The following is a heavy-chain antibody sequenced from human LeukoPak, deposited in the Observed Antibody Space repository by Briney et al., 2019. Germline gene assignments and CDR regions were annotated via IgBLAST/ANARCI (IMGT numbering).Heavy chain of an antibody. Sequence: PGGSLRLSCAASGFTFSSYGMHWVRQAPGKGLEWVAFIRYDGNNKYYADSVKGRFTISRDNSKNTLFLQMNSLRAEDTAVYYCAKNYDGSGYYFDYWGQGTLVTVCS. CDR1: GFTFSSYG. J-gene: IGHJ4*02. CDR2: IRYDGNNK. D-gene: IGHD3-22*01. V-gene: IGHV3-30*02. CDR3: AKNYDGSGYYFDY.